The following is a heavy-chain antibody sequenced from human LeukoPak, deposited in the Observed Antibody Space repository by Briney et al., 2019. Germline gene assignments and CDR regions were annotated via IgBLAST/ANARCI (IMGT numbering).Heavy chain of an antibody. D-gene: IGHD3-22*01. Sequence: GGSLRLSCKGSGYSFTSYWIGWVRQMPGKGLEWMGIIYPGNSDTRYSPSFQGQVTISADKSISTAYLQWSSLKASDTAMYYCARHSTYYYDSSGYNWGQGTLVTVSS. J-gene: IGHJ4*02. CDR1: GYSFTSYW. CDR2: IYPGNSDT. V-gene: IGHV5-51*01. CDR3: ARHSTYYYDSSGYN.